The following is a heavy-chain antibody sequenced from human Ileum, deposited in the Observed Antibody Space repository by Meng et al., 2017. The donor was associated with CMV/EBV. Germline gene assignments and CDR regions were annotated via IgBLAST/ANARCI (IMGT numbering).Heavy chain of an antibody. CDR1: GFSFSDYE. Sequence: GESLKISCAASGFSFSDYEMNWVRQAPGKGLEWVSYISKSSSPIYYADSVKGRFTISRDNAKNSLYLQMNSLRAEDTAMYYCARLNYYGMDVWGQGTTVTVSS. D-gene: IGHD3-16*01. CDR2: ISKSSSPI. J-gene: IGHJ6*02. CDR3: ARLNYYGMDV. V-gene: IGHV3-48*03.